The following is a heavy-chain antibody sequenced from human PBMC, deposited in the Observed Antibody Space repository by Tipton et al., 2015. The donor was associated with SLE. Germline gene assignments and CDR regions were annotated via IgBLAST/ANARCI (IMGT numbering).Heavy chain of an antibody. Sequence: TLSLTCAVYGGSFSGYYWSWIRQPPGKGLEWIGEINHGGSTNYNPSLKSRVTISVDTSKNQFSLKLSSVTAADTAVYYCARGRGSSSSGHYWGQGTLVTVSS. V-gene: IGHV4-34*01. CDR1: GGSFSGYY. J-gene: IGHJ4*02. D-gene: IGHD6-6*01. CDR3: ARGRGSSSSGHY. CDR2: INHGGST.